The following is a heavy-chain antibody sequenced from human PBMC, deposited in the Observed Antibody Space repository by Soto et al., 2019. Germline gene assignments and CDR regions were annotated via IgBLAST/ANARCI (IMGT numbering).Heavy chain of an antibody. CDR1: GFTFDDYA. CDR3: AKECHAAGIFFQH. CDR2: ISWNSGSI. J-gene: IGHJ1*01. V-gene: IGHV3-9*01. Sequence: EVQLVESGGGLVQPGRSLRLSCAASGFTFDDYAMHWVRQAPGKGLEWVSGISWNSGSIGYADSVKGRFTISRDNAKNSLYLQMNSLRDEDTVLYYCAKECHAAGIFFQHWGQGTLVTVSS. D-gene: IGHD6-13*01.